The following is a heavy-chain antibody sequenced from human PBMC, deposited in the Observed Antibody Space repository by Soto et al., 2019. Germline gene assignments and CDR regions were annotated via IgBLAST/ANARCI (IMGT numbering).Heavy chain of an antibody. CDR1: GGSISSSSYY. CDR3: ARDHIVGATGYYYGMDV. J-gene: IGHJ6*02. CDR2: IYYSGST. D-gene: IGHD1-26*01. Sequence: SETLSLTCTVSGGSISSSSYYWGWIRQPPGKGLEWIGSIYYSGSTYYNPSLKSRVTISVDTSKNQFSLKLSSVTAADTAVYYCARDHIVGATGYYYGMDVWGQGTTVTVSS. V-gene: IGHV4-39*07.